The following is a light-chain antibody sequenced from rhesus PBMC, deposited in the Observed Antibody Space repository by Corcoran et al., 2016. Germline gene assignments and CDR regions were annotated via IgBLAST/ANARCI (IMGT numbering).Light chain of an antibody. CDR2: GVF. CDR1: QSVGSH. Sequence: ETVVTQSPATLSLSPGERATLSCRASQSVGSHLAWYQTKPGHAPRLLIYGVFSRATGIPERFSGSGSGTDFTRTISSLEPEDVGVYYCQQSSNLWTFGQGTKVEIK. CDR3: QQSSNLWT. V-gene: IGKV3-24*04. J-gene: IGKJ1*01.